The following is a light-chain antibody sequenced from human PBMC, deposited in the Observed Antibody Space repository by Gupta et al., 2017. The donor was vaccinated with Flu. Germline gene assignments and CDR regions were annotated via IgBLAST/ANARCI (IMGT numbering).Light chain of an antibody. CDR2: DAS. CDR1: QSVGSY. CDR3: QQRSNWPLT. J-gene: IGKJ4*01. V-gene: IGKV3-11*01. Sequence: IALTQPPAPLSLSPGERATLSCRASQSVGSYLAWYQQKPGQVPRLLIYDASSRASGIPARFSGSGSGTDFTLTISSLEPEDFAVYYCQQRSNWPLTFGGGTKVDIK.